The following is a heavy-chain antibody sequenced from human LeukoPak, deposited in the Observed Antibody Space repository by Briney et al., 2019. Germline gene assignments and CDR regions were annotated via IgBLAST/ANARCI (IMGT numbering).Heavy chain of an antibody. Sequence: GASVKVSCKASGGTFSSYAISWVRQAPGQGLEWMGRIIPILGIANYAQKFQGRVTITADKSTSTAYMELSSLRSEDTAVYYCARMGGPYYYDSSYYFDYWGQGTLVTVSS. V-gene: IGHV1-69*04. CDR1: GGTFSSYA. CDR2: IIPILGIA. D-gene: IGHD3-22*01. CDR3: ARMGGPYYYDSSYYFDY. J-gene: IGHJ4*02.